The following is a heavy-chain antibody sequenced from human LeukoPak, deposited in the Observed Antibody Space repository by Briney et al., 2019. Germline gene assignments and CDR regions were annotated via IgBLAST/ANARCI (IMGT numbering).Heavy chain of an antibody. J-gene: IGHJ3*02. Sequence: GGSLRLSCAASGFTFSNAWMSWVRQAPGKGLEWVGRIKSKTDGGTTDYAAPVKGTFTISRDDSKNTLYLQMKSLKTEDTAVYYCTTDPISYYDYVWGSYRYTRGAFDIWGQGTMVTVSS. CDR3: TTDPISYYDYVWGSYRYTRGAFDI. CDR1: GFTFSNAW. CDR2: IKSKTDGGTT. D-gene: IGHD3-16*02. V-gene: IGHV3-15*01.